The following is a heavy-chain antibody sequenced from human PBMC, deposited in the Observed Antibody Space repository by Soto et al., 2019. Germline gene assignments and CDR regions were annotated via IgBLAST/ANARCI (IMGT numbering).Heavy chain of an antibody. CDR1: GGSISSGGYS. D-gene: IGHD2-15*01. V-gene: IGHV4-30-2*01. CDR2: IYHSGST. Sequence: PSETLSLTCAVSGGSISSGGYSWSWIRQPPGKGLEWIGYIYHSGSTYYNPSLKSRVTISVDRSKNQFSLKLSSVTAADTAVYYCARVHHSGHCSGGRCHGFRWFDPWGQGTLVTVSS. CDR3: ARVHHSGHCSGGRCHGFRWFDP. J-gene: IGHJ5*02.